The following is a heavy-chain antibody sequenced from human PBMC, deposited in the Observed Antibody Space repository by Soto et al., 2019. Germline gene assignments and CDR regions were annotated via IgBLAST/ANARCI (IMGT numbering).Heavy chain of an antibody. V-gene: IGHV3-74*01. CDR2: TNSDGSDT. CDR3: SRDRGWSLFDY. D-gene: IGHD5-12*01. Sequence: GSLRLSCAASGFTFSTYWMYWVRQAPGKGLVWVSRTNSDGSDTSYADSVKGRFTISRDNAKNTLYLQMNSLRAEDTAVYYCSRDRGWSLFDYWVKGTLVTVSS. J-gene: IGHJ4*02. CDR1: GFTFSTYW.